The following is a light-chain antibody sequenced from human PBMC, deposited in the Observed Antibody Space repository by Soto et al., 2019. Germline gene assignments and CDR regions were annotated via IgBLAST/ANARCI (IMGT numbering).Light chain of an antibody. CDR3: SSYTTSSTLGGV. J-gene: IGLJ1*01. Sequence: QSALTQPASVSGSPGQSITISCTGTSSDVGGYNSVSWYQQHPGKAPKLMIYEVSNRPSGVSNRFSGSKSDNTASLTISGLQAEDEADYYCSSYTTSSTLGGVFGTGTKLTVL. CDR2: EVS. CDR1: SSDVGGYNS. V-gene: IGLV2-14*01.